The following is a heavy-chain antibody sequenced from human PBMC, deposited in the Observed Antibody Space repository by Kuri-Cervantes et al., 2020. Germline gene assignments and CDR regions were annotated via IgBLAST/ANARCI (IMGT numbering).Heavy chain of an antibody. V-gene: IGHV3-21*01. J-gene: IGHJ3*02. CDR2: ISSSSSYI. Sequence: ESLKISCAASGFTFSSYSMNWVRQAPGKGLEWVSSISSSSSYIYYADSVKGRFTISRDNAKNSLYLQMNSLRAEDTAVYYCVRDRGGQWELPHHDAFDIWGQGTMVTVSS. CDR3: VRDRGGQWELPHHDAFDI. D-gene: IGHD1-26*01. CDR1: GFTFSSYS.